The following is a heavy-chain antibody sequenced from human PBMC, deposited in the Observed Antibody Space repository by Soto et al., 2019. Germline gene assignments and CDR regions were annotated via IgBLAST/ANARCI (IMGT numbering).Heavy chain of an antibody. J-gene: IGHJ6*02. CDR1: GFTFSSYA. CDR2: ISYDGSNK. V-gene: IGHV3-30-3*01. CDR3: AREPRRGYCSSTSCHRYYGMDV. D-gene: IGHD2-2*01. Sequence: WGSLRLSCAASGFTFSSYAIHLFRHSPLKWLEWVGVISYDGSNKYYADSVKGRFTISRDNSKNTLYLQMNSLRAEDTAVYYCAREPRRGYCSSTSCHRYYGMDVWGQGTTVTVSS.